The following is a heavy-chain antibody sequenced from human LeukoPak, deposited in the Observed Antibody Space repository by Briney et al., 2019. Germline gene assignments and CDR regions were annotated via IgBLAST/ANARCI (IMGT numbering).Heavy chain of an antibody. D-gene: IGHD2-21*02. CDR2: INPNSGGT. CDR3: ARVVTSTLYYYYYYMDV. CDR1: GYTFTDYF. Sequence: ASVKVSCKASGYTFTDYFMHWVRQAPGQGLEWMGWINPNSGGTNFAQKPQGRVTMTTDTSTSTAYMELRSLRSDDTAVYYCARVVTSTLYYYYYYMDVWGKGTTVTVSS. V-gene: IGHV1-2*02. J-gene: IGHJ6*03.